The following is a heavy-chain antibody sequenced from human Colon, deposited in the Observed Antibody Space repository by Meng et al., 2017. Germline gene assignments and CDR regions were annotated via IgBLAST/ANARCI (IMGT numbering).Heavy chain of an antibody. D-gene: IGHD4-17*01. CDR1: GGSLSTYY. J-gene: IGHJ4*02. V-gene: IGHV4-34*01. CDR2: IKHSGST. CDR3: AIDYGDYDTFDF. Sequence: SETLSLTCAVFGGSLSTYYWSWIRQPPGKGLEWIGEIKHSGSTNYNSSLKSRVTISVDTSKNQFSLKLSSMTAADTGVYYCAIDYGDYDTFDFWGQGTLVTVSS.